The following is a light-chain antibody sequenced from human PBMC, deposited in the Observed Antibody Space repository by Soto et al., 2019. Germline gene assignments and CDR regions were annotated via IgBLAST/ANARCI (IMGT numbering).Light chain of an antibody. CDR3: QQLNSYPLT. J-gene: IGKJ4*01. Sequence: DIQLTQSPSFLSAVVGDRVTITCRASQGISSYLAWYQQKPGKAPKLLIYAASTLLSRVPSRFSGSGSGTEFTLTISSLQPEDFATYYCQQLNSYPLTFGGGTKVEI. V-gene: IGKV1-9*01. CDR1: QGISSY. CDR2: AAS.